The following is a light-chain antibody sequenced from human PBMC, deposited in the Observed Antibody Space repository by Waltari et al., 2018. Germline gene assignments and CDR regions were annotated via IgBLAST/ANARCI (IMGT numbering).Light chain of an antibody. V-gene: IGLV1-44*01. CDR3: AVWDDSLNGWV. J-gene: IGLJ3*02. CDR1: SSNIGSNT. CDR2: FNN. Sequence: QSVVTQPPSASGTPGQRVILSCSGRSSNIGSNTVHWFQQLPGTAPKLLIFFNNQRPSGFPDRCSGSKSGTSAALAISGLRSEDEAHYYCAVWDDSLNGWVFGGGTKLTVL.